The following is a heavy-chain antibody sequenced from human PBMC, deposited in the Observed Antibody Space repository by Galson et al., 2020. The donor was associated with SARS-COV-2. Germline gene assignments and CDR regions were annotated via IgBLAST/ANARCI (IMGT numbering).Heavy chain of an antibody. CDR1: GGTFSSYA. D-gene: IGHD5-18*01. J-gene: IGHJ6*02. CDR2: ISPIFGTA. CDR3: AREGYSYGRPSYYYYGMDV. Sequence: SVKVSCKASGGTFSSYAISWVRQAPGQGLEWMGGISPIFGTANYAQKFQGRVTHTADESTSTAYMELSSLRSEDTAVYYCAREGYSYGRPSYYYYGMDVWGQGTTVTVSS. V-gene: IGHV1-69*13.